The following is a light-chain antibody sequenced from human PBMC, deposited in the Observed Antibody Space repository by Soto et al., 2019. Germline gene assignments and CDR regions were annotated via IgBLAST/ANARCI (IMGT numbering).Light chain of an antibody. V-gene: IGKV1-5*03. Sequence: DIQMTQSPSTLSASVGDRVTITCRASQSISSWLAWYQQKPGKAPKLLIYKASSVDSGVPSRFSGSGSGTEFTLTISSLQPDGFATYYCQQYNSYWTFGQGTKVEIK. J-gene: IGKJ1*01. CDR3: QQYNSYWT. CDR1: QSISSW. CDR2: KAS.